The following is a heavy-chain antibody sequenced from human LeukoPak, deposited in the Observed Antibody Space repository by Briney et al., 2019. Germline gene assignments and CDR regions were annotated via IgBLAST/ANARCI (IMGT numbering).Heavy chain of an antibody. J-gene: IGHJ4*02. CDR3: TTRLQHHFDY. D-gene: IGHD2-15*01. CDR2: ISDPHSGSQT. V-gene: IGHV3-23*01. Sequence: PGGSLRLSSAAAGFTFSGSTMNWVRQALGQGLEWVSTISDPHSGSQTHYADSVKGRFTISRDDSQNTVYLQMDSLRAEDTAVYYCTTRLQHHFDYWGQGTQVTVSS. CDR1: GFTFSGST.